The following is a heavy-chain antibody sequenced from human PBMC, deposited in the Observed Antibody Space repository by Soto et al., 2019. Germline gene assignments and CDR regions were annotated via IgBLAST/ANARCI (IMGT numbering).Heavy chain of an antibody. J-gene: IGHJ4*02. Sequence: SETLSLTCTVSGGSISSYYWSWIRQPPGKGLEWIGYIYYSGSTNYNPSLKSRVTISVDTSKNQFSLKLSSVTAADMAVYYCARRWGRTFDYWGQGTLVTVSS. CDR2: IYYSGST. CDR1: GGSISSYY. V-gene: IGHV4-59*08. CDR3: ARRWGRTFDY. D-gene: IGHD7-27*01.